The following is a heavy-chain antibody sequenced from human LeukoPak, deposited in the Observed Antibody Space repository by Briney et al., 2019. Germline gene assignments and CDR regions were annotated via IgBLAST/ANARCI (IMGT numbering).Heavy chain of an antibody. Sequence: EASVTVSCKASGYTFTDYHIHWVRQAPGQGLEWMGWISAYNGNTNYAQKLQGRVTMTTDTSTSTAYMELRSLRSDDTAVYYCARDLIESGSYRFDYWGQGTLVTVSS. CDR3: ARDLIESGSYRFDY. J-gene: IGHJ4*02. CDR1: GYTFTDYH. CDR2: ISAYNGNT. D-gene: IGHD1-26*01. V-gene: IGHV1-18*04.